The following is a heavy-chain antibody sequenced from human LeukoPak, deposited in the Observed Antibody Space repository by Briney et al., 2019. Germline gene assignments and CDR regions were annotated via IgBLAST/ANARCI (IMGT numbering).Heavy chain of an antibody. CDR3: ARADCSSSTCYLRRSWFDP. CDR1: GVTFSSYD. D-gene: IGHD2-2*01. J-gene: IGHJ5*02. Sequence: GGSLRLSCAASGVTFSSYDMNWVRQAPGKGLEWVSSISTSSRYIYYTDSVRGRFTISRDDAKNSLYLQMNSLRAEDTAVYYCARADCSSSTCYLRRSWFDPWGQGTLVTVSS. CDR2: ISTSSRYI. V-gene: IGHV3-21*01.